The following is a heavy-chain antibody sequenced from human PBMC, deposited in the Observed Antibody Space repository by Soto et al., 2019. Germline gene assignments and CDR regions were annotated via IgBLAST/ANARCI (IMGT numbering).Heavy chain of an antibody. D-gene: IGHD5-18*01. CDR1: GGTFSKDA. CDR3: TRVLGYTFEPGKTRYYAMDV. Sequence: QVQLVQSGAEVKKPGSSVTVSCKTSGGTFSKDAINWVRQAPGQGLEWMGLLIPVFGSPIYAQKFQGRIRITADETPSTASMDLSSLRSEDTAVYYCTRVLGYTFEPGKTRYYAMDVWGQGTTVSVSS. CDR2: LIPVFGSP. V-gene: IGHV1-69*01. J-gene: IGHJ6*02.